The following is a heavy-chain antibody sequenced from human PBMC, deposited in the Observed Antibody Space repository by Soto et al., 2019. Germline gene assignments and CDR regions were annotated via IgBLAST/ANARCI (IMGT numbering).Heavy chain of an antibody. Sequence: PSQTLSLTCAISVDSVSSNSAAWNWIRQSPSRGLEWLGRTYYRSKWYNDYAISVKSRITINPDTSKNQFSLQLNSVTPEDTAVYYCARVTMVRGVTGYYYGMDVWGQGTTVTVSS. V-gene: IGHV6-1*01. D-gene: IGHD3-10*01. CDR2: TYYRSKWYN. CDR1: VDSVSSNSAA. CDR3: ARVTMVRGVTGYYYGMDV. J-gene: IGHJ6*02.